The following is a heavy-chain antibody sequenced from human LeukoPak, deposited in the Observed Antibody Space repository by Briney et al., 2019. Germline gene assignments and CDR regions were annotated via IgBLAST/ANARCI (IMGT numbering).Heavy chain of an antibody. Sequence: GASVKVSFTASGYTFTSYGISWVRQAPGQGLEWMGWISAYNGNTNYAQKLQGRVTMTTDTSTSTAYMELRSLRSDDTAVYYCASLDMYTLNYWGQGTLVTVSS. CDR3: ASLDMYTLNY. CDR1: GYTFTSYG. D-gene: IGHD2-2*02. V-gene: IGHV1-18*01. CDR2: ISAYNGNT. J-gene: IGHJ4*02.